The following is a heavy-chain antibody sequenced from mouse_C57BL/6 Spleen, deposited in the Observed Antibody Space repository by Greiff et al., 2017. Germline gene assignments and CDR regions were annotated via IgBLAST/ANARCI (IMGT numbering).Heavy chain of an antibody. D-gene: IGHD3-2*02. CDR1: GYAFSSYW. CDR2: IYPGDGDT. V-gene: IGHV1-80*01. CDR3: ARGTAQAPDY. Sequence: VQLVESGAELVKPGASVKISCKASGYAFSSYWMNWVKQRPGKGLEWIGQIYPGDGDTNYNGKFKGKATLTADKSSSTAYMQLSSLTSEDSAVYFCARGTAQAPDYWGQGTTLTGSS. J-gene: IGHJ2*01.